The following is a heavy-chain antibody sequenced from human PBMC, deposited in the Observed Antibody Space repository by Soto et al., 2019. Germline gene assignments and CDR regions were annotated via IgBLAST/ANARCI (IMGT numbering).Heavy chain of an antibody. Sequence: HPGGSLRLSCAASGFTFSSYAMSWVRQAPGKGLEWVSAISGSGGSTYYADSVKGRFTISRDNSKNTLYLQMNSLRAEDTAVYYCAKEDLYSSSRGPSAFDIWGQGTMVTVSS. CDR2: ISGSGGST. CDR1: GFTFSSYA. D-gene: IGHD6-6*01. J-gene: IGHJ3*02. V-gene: IGHV3-23*01. CDR3: AKEDLYSSSRGPSAFDI.